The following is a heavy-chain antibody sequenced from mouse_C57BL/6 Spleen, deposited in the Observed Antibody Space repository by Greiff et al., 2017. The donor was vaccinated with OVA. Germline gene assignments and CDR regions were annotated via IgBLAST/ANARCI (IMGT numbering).Heavy chain of an antibody. D-gene: IGHD2-1*01. Sequence: QVQLQQPGAELVKPGASVKVSCKASGYTFTSYWMHWVKQRPGQGLEWIGRIHPSDSDTNYNQKFKGKATLTVDKSSSPAYLQLSILTSDDSAVSYCSIRGGNRPFDYWGQGTTLTVSS. V-gene: IGHV1-74*01. CDR2: IHPSDSDT. CDR1: GYTFTSYW. J-gene: IGHJ2*01. CDR3: SIRGGNRPFDY.